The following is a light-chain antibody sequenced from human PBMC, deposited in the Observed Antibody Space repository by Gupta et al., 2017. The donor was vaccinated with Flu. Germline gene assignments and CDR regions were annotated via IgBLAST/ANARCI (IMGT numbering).Light chain of an antibody. J-gene: IGLJ2*01. V-gene: IGLV2-23*02. CDR3: CSYAGGGTLI. CDR2: EVN. CDR1: SGIVGGYKL. Sequence: TLSGGGTSGIVGGYKLISWYQQHPGKAPKLMIYEVNNRPSGVSDRFSGSKSGNTASLTISGLKADDEGDYYCCSYAGGGTLILGGGAKLTV.